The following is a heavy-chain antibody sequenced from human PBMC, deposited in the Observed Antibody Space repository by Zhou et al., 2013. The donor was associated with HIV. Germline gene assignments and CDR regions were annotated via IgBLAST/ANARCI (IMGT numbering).Heavy chain of an antibody. V-gene: IGHV1-46*01. CDR3: AREGVIAAAGTRWFDP. CDR1: GYTFTSYY. Sequence: QVQLVQSGAEVKKPGASVKVSCKASGYTFTSYYMHWVRQAPGQGLEWMGIINPSGGSTSYAQKFQGRVTMTRDTSTSTVYMELSSLRSEDTAVYYCAREGVIAAAGTRWFDPWGQGTLVTVSS. D-gene: IGHD6-13*01. J-gene: IGHJ5*02. CDR2: INPSGGST.